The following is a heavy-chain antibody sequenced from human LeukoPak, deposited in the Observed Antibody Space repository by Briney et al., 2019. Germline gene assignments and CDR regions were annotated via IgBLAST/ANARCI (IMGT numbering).Heavy chain of an antibody. V-gene: IGHV4-34*01. CDR1: GGSFSGYC. Sequence: SETLSLTCAVYGGSFSGYCWSWIRQPPGKGLEWIGEINHSGSTNYNPSLKSRVTISVDTSKNQFSLKLSSVTAADTAVYYCARGKRGYYGSGAKIDYWGQGTLVTVSS. J-gene: IGHJ4*02. CDR2: INHSGST. CDR3: ARGKRGYYGSGAKIDY. D-gene: IGHD3-10*01.